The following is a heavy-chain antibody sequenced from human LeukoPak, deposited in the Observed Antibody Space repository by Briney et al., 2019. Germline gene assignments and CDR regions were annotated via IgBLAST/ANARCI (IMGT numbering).Heavy chain of an antibody. J-gene: IGHJ6*03. V-gene: IGHV3-48*04. CDR2: ISSGGSTI. D-gene: IGHD1-26*01. CDR1: GFTFSTYS. Sequence: PGGSLRLSCAASGFTFSTYSMNWVRQAPGKGLEWVSYISSGGSTIYYADSVKGRFTISRDNAKNSLYLQMNSLRAEDTAVYYCARLVDYYYYMDVWGKGTTVTVSS. CDR3: ARLVDYYYYMDV.